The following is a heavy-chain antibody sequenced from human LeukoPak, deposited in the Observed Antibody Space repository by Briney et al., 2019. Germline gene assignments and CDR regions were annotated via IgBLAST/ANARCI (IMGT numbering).Heavy chain of an antibody. CDR1: GFPLSSYS. CDR3: VRVKGSYFDY. Sequence: GRSLRLSCAASGFPLSSYSINWVRQAPGMGLEWVSYISSSGSAIYYVDSVKGRFTVSRDNAKNSLFLQMNSPRAEDTAVYYCVRVKGSYFDYWGQGALVTVSS. J-gene: IGHJ4*02. V-gene: IGHV3-48*01. D-gene: IGHD2-15*01. CDR2: ISSSGSAI.